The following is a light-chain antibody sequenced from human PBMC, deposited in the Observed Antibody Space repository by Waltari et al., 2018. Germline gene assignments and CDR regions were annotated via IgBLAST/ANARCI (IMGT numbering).Light chain of an antibody. CDR1: ALAKQKY. J-gene: IGLJ2*01. V-gene: IGLV3-10*01. CDR3: YSADSSGSHGV. Sequence: SYELTQPPSVSVSPGQTARITCSGDALAKQKYAYLYQQKSGQAPVMVIYEESKRPSGIPERFSGSSSGTMATLTISGAQVEDEADYYCYSADSSGSHGVFGGGTKLTVL. CDR2: EES.